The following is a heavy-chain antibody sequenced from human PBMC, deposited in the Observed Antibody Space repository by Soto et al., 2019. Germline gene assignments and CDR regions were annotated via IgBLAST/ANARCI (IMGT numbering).Heavy chain of an antibody. Sequence: QVQLQESGPGLVKPSQTLSLTCTVSGGSISSGGYYWSWIRQHPGKGLEWIGYIYYSGSTYYNPSLKRRVTISVDTSKNQFSLKLSSVTAADTAVYYCAREGDPYCGGDCYYFDYWGQGTLVTVSS. CDR3: AREGDPYCGGDCYYFDY. CDR2: IYYSGST. D-gene: IGHD2-21*02. J-gene: IGHJ4*02. CDR1: GGSISSGGYY. V-gene: IGHV4-31*03.